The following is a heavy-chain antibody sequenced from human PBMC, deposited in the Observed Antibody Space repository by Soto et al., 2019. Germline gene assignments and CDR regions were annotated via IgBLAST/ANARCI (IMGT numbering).Heavy chain of an antibody. J-gene: IGHJ4*02. CDR1: GGSISSGGYS. Sequence: QLQLQESGSGLVKPSQTLSLTCAVSGGSISSGGYSWSWIRQAPGKGLEWIGYIYHSGSTYYNPYLKSRVTISIARAKNQFSLKLSSVAAADTAVYYCAAGGGLPRYYWGQGTLVTVSS. CDR2: IYHSGST. D-gene: IGHD5-12*01. CDR3: AAGGGLPRYY. V-gene: IGHV4-30-2*01.